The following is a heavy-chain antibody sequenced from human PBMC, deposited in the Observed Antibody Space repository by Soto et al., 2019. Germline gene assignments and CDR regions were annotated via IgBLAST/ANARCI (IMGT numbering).Heavy chain of an antibody. J-gene: IGHJ5*02. V-gene: IGHV1-46*01. CDR1: GYTFTSYY. CDR3: ARDLGVTGTTMAYNWFDP. CDR2: INPSGGRT. Sequence: QVQLVQSGAEVKKPGASVKVSCKASGYTFTSYYMHWVRQAPGQGLEWMGIINPSGGRTSYAQKFQGRVTMTRDTSTRTVYMELNSLRSEDTAVYYCARDLGVTGTTMAYNWFDPWGQGTLVTVSS. D-gene: IGHD1-7*01.